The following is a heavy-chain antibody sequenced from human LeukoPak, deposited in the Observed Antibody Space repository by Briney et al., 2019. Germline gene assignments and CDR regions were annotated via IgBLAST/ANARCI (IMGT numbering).Heavy chain of an antibody. Sequence: ASAKVSCKASGYTFTGYYMHWVRQAPGQGLEWMGWINPNSGGTNYAQKFQGRVTMTRDTSISTAYMALSRLSSDDTAVYYCARDYLTDYYDSSGLDIWGQGPMVTVSS. CDR2: INPNSGGT. CDR1: GYTFTGYY. J-gene: IGHJ3*02. D-gene: IGHD3-22*01. CDR3: ARDYLTDYYDSSGLDI. V-gene: IGHV1-2*02.